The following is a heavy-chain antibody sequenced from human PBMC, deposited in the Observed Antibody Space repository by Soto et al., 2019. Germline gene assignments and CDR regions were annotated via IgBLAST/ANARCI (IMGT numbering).Heavy chain of an antibody. Sequence: QVQLVQSGAEVKKPGASVKVSCKASGYTFTSYAMHWVRQAPGQRLEWMGWINAGNGNTKYSQKFQGRVTITRDTSASTAYMELSILRSLDSAVYYCAIVTGYSEPDYWGQGTLVTVSS. D-gene: IGHD3-9*01. J-gene: IGHJ4*02. CDR2: INAGNGNT. V-gene: IGHV1-3*01. CDR1: GYTFTSYA. CDR3: AIVTGYSEPDY.